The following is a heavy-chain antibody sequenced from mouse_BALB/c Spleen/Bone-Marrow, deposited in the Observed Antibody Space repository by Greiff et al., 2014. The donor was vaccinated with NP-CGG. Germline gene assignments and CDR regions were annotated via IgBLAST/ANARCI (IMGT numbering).Heavy chain of an antibody. V-gene: IGHV2-9-2*01. J-gene: IGHJ2*01. CDR1: GFSLTSYD. CDR3: VRGYYYGSSPFDY. Sequence: VQRVESGPGLVAPSQSLSITCTVSGFSLTSYDINWIRQSPGKGLEWLGVIWTGGGTKYNSAFMSRLSISKDNSKSQVFLKMNSLQTADTAIYFCVRGYYYGSSPFDYWGQGTTLTVSS. CDR2: IWTGGGT. D-gene: IGHD1-1*01.